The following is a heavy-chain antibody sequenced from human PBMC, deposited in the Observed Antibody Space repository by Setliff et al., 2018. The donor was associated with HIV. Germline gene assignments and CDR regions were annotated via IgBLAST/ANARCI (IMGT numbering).Heavy chain of an antibody. V-gene: IGHV4-61*09. D-gene: IGHD3-3*01. CDR2: IYTSGST. J-gene: IGHJ4*02. CDR3: ARGSYRGSGYFVRYFDS. Sequence: KTSETLSLTCTVSGGSISSGSYYWSWIQQPAGKGLEWIGHIYTSGSTNYNPSLKSRVTISVDRSKNQFFLKLTSVTAADTAVYYCARGSYRGSGYFVRYFDSWAQGMLVTVSS. CDR1: GGSISSGSYY.